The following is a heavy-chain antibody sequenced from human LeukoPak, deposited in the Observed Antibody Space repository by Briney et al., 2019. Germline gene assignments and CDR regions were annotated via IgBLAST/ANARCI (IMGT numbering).Heavy chain of an antibody. V-gene: IGHV1-8*01. CDR1: GYTFTSYD. J-gene: IGHJ3*02. D-gene: IGHD3-9*01. Sequence: ASVKVSCKASGYTFTSYDINWVRQATGRGLEWMGWMNPNSGNTGYAQKFQGRVTMTRNTSISTAYMELSSLRSEDTAVYYCARAYYDILTGYSFPDAFDIWGQGTMVTVSS. CDR2: MNPNSGNT. CDR3: ARAYYDILTGYSFPDAFDI.